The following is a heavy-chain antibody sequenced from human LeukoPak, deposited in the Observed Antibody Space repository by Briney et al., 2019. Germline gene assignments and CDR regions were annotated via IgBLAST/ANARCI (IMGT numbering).Heavy chain of an antibody. V-gene: IGHV4-61*02. D-gene: IGHD3-22*01. CDR1: GGSISSGSYY. Sequence: SQTLSLTCTVSGGSISSGSYYWSWIRQPAGKGLEWIGRIYTSGSTNYNPSLKSRVTISVDTSKNQFPLKLSSVTAADTAVYYCARNDYDSSGYYSDYWGQGTLVTVSS. CDR3: ARNDYDSSGYYSDY. J-gene: IGHJ4*02. CDR2: IYTSGST.